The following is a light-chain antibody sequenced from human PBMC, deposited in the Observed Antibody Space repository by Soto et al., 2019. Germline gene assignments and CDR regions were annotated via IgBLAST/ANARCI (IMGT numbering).Light chain of an antibody. J-gene: IGKJ4*01. CDR3: QQRSNWPRLT. CDR2: DAS. Sequence: EIVLTQSPATLSLSPGERATLSCRASQSVSSYLAWYQQKPGQAPRLLIYDASNRATGIPARFSGSASGPDFPLTISSLEPEDFAVYYCQQRSNWPRLTFGGGTQVEIK. CDR1: QSVSSY. V-gene: IGKV3-11*01.